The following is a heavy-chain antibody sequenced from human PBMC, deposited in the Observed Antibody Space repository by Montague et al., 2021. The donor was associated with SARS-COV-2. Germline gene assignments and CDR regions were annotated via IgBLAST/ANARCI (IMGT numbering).Heavy chain of an antibody. CDR2: ITSDGSDK. CDR3: ARDVYSSSWFARPDN. D-gene: IGHD6-13*01. J-gene: IGHJ4*02. CDR1: GFTFSSFA. Sequence: SLRLSCSASGFTFSSFAVHWVRQAPGKGLEWVAVITSDGSDKYYXDSVEGRFTISRDNSKNTLYLQMNSLRAEDTAVYYCARDVYSSSWFARPDNWGQGTLVTVSS. V-gene: IGHV3-30*04.